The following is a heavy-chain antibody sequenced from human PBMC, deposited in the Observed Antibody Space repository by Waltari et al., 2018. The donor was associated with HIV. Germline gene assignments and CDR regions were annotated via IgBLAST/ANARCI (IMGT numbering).Heavy chain of an antibody. V-gene: IGHV4-34*01. CDR1: QGSFSGSF. CDR3: ASLTVGPTGGTFEF. CDR2: INHLGSA. Sequence: QVPLQQWGAGLLKPSGTLSLMCAVQQGSFSGSFWSWIRQPPGKGPQWSGAINHLGSANYNPSLSSRVTMSMDTSKNQFSLKVTSVTAADTAVYYCASLTVGPTGGTFEFWCQGTPVTVSS. J-gene: IGHJ4*02. D-gene: IGHD1-26*01.